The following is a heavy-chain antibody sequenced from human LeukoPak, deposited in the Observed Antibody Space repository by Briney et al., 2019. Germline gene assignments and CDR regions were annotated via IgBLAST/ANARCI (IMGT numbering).Heavy chain of an antibody. CDR2: IYYSGST. CDR3: ARVINTGYYDSSGLSTLYYFDY. D-gene: IGHD3-22*01. J-gene: IGHJ4*02. Sequence: PSETLSLTCTVSGGSISSYYWSWIRQPPGKGLEWIGYIYYSGSTNYKPSLKSRATISVDTSKNQFSLKLSSMTAADTAVYYCARVINTGYYDSSGLSTLYYFDYWGQGTLVTVSS. V-gene: IGHV4-59*01. CDR1: GGSISSYY.